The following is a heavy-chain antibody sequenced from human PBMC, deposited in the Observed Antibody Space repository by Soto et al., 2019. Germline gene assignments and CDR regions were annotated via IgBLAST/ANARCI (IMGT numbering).Heavy chain of an antibody. D-gene: IGHD2-2*01. V-gene: IGHV4-31*03. J-gene: IGHJ6*02. CDR2: IYYSGST. CDR1: GGSISSGGYY. Sequence: PSETLSLTCTVSGGSISSGGYYWSWIRRHPGKGLEWIGYIYYSGSTYYNPSLKSRVTISVDTSKNQFSLNLSSVTAADTAVYYCGRWYQQIRGFDLRGQRTTVTVSS. CDR3: GRWYQQIRGFDL.